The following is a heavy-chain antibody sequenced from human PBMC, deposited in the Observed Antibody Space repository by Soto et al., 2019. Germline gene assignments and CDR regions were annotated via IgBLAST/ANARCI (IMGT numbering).Heavy chain of an antibody. V-gene: IGHV3-21*01. D-gene: IGHD2-15*01. J-gene: IGHJ4*02. CDR3: ASATVVAATFDF. CDR2: SSSGSSNI. Sequence: PGGSLTLSCAASGFAFRSYHMTWVRQAPGKGLEWVASSSSGSSNIYYADSVKGRFTISRDNAKNSLFLQMDSLRAEDSAVYYCASATVVAATFDFWGQGTLVTVSS. CDR1: GFAFRSYH.